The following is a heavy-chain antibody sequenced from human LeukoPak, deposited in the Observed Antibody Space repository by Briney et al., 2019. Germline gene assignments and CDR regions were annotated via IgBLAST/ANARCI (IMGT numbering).Heavy chain of an antibody. D-gene: IGHD5-12*01. J-gene: IGHJ4*02. CDR2: ISGSGGST. CDR1: GFTFSSYS. Sequence: PGGSLRLSCAASGFTFSSYSMNWVRQAPGKGLEWVSAISGSGGSTYYADSVKGRVTISRENYKNTVYLKMNRLRGEDTAVYYCAKGHSGYDYASHFDYWGQGTLVTVSS. CDR3: AKGHSGYDYASHFDY. V-gene: IGHV3-23*01.